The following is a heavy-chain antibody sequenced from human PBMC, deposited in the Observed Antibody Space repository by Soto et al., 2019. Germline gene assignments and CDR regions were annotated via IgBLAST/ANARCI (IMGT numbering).Heavy chain of an antibody. CDR1: GYTFADYF. Sequence: ASVKVSCKASGYTFADYFMHWVRQAPGQGLEWMGWINPNSGGTNYAQKFQGWVTLTRDTSISTAYMELTRLTSDDTAVYYCARDYFDSSDYTTNWFDPWGQGTLVTVSS. V-gene: IGHV1-2*04. D-gene: IGHD3-22*01. J-gene: IGHJ5*02. CDR2: INPNSGGT. CDR3: ARDYFDSSDYTTNWFDP.